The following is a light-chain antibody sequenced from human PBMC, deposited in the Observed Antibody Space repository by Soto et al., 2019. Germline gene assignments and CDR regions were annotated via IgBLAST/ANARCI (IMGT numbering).Light chain of an antibody. CDR1: QSVFSN. Sequence: EIVMTQSPATLSVSPGERATLSCRASQSVFSNVAWYQQRPGQAPRLLIYRASTRATGIPARFSGSGSGTEFTLTISSLQSEDFAVYYCQQYHNLWTFGQGTKV. V-gene: IGKV3-15*01. CDR2: RAS. CDR3: QQYHNLWT. J-gene: IGKJ1*01.